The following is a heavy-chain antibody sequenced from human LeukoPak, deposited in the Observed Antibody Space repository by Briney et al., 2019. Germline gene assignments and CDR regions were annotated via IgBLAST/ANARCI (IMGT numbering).Heavy chain of an antibody. CDR1: GFTFSSHA. Sequence: GGSLRLSCAASGFTFSSHALSWLRQAPGKGLEWVSTISGSGGRTHYEDSVKGRLTISRDNSTNTLYVQTSSLRADDTAVYYCAKGYYYGSGSYSTFDYWGQGTLVTVS. CDR3: AKGYYYGSGSYSTFDY. D-gene: IGHD3-10*01. J-gene: IGHJ4*02. V-gene: IGHV3-23*01. CDR2: ISGSGGRT.